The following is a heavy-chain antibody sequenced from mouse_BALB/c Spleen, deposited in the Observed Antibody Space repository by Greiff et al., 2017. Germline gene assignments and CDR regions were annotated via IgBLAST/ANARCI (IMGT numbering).Heavy chain of an antibody. CDR2: INPSNGRT. CDR3: ARYYYGSRGRAMDY. V-gene: IGHV1S81*02. CDR1: GYTFTSYW. D-gene: IGHD1-1*01. Sequence: QVQLQQSGAELVKPGASVKLSCKASGYTFTSYWMHWVKQRPGQGLEWIGEINPSNGRTNYNEKFKSKATLTVDKSSSTAYMQLSSLTSEDSAVYYCARYYYGSRGRAMDYWGQGTSVTVSS. J-gene: IGHJ4*01.